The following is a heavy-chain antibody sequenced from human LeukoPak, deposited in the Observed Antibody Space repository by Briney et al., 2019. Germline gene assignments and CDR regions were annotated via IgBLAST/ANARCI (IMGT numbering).Heavy chain of an antibody. J-gene: IGHJ4*02. CDR2: INHSGST. Sequence: PSETMSLTCAVYGGSFSGYYWSWIRQPPGKGLEWIGEINHSGSTNYNPSLKSRVTISVDTSKNQFSLKLSSVTAADTAVYCCASSNPGRLWGQGTLVTVSS. V-gene: IGHV4-34*01. CDR1: GGSFSGYY. CDR3: ASSNPGRL.